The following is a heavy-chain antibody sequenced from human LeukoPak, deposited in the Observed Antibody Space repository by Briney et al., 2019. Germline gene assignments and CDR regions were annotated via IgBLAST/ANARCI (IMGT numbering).Heavy chain of an antibody. V-gene: IGHV1-69*05. CDR1: GGTFSSYA. Sequence: ASVKVSCKASGGTFSSYAISWVRQAPGQGLEWMGGIIPIFGTANYAQKFQGRVTMTRNTSISTAYMELSSLRSEDTAVYYCATEWFGEDFWGQGTLVTVSS. D-gene: IGHD3-10*01. CDR3: ATEWFGEDF. CDR2: IIPIFGTA. J-gene: IGHJ4*02.